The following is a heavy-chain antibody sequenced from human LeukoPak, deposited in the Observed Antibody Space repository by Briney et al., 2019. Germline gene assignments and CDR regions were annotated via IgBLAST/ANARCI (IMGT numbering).Heavy chain of an antibody. D-gene: IGHD3-22*01. CDR1: GGSISSYY. CDR3: ARDRHYYDSSGYGWNWFDP. J-gene: IGHJ5*02. CDR2: IYYSGST. V-gene: IGHV4-59*01. Sequence: SETLSLTCTVSGGSISSYYWSWIRQPPGKGLEWIGYIYYSGSTNYNPSLKSRVTISVDTSKNQFSLKLSSVTAADTAVYYCARDRHYYDSSGYGWNWFDPWGQGTLVTVSS.